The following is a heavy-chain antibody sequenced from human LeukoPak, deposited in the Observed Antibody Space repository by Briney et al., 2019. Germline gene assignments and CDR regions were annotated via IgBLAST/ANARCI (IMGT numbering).Heavy chain of an antibody. J-gene: IGHJ6*02. CDR1: GGSFSGYY. Sequence: SETLSLTCAVYGGSFSGYYWSWIRQPPGKGLEWIGGINHSGSTNYNPSLKSRVTISVDTSKNQFSLKLSSVTAADTAVYYCARAYYDFWSGPYYYYYGMDVWGQGTTVTVSS. V-gene: IGHV4-34*01. CDR2: INHSGST. CDR3: ARAYYDFWSGPYYYYYGMDV. D-gene: IGHD3-3*01.